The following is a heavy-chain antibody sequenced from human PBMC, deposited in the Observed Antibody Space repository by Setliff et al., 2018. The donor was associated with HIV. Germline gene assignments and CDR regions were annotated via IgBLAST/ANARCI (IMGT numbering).Heavy chain of an antibody. CDR2: IYYSGST. Sequence: SETLSLTCTVSGGSISSRGYYWGWIRQPPGKGPEWTGSIYYSGSTYYNPSLKSRVTISVDASKNQFSLKLTSVTAADTAAYYCVRGWGGALHYWGQGALVTVSS. V-gene: IGHV4-39*01. D-gene: IGHD3-16*01. CDR1: GGSISSRGYY. J-gene: IGHJ4*02. CDR3: VRGWGGALHY.